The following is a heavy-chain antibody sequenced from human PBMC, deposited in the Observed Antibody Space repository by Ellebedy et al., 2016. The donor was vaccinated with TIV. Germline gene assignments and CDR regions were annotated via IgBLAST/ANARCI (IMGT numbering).Heavy chain of an antibody. CDR3: ARTYYYGSGSYYNRVGDY. J-gene: IGHJ4*02. Sequence: ASVKVSCKASGYTFTSYGISWVRQAPGQGLEWMGWISAYNGNTNYAQKLQGRVTMTTDTSTSTAYMELRSLRSDDTAVYYCARTYYYGSGSYYNRVGDYWGQGTLVTVSS. CDR1: GYTFTSYG. D-gene: IGHD3-10*01. CDR2: ISAYNGNT. V-gene: IGHV1-18*01.